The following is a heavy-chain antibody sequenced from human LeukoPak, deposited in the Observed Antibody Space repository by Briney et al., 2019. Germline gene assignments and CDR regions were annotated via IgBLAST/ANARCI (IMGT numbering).Heavy chain of an antibody. V-gene: IGHV3-30*18. Sequence: GGSLRLSCAASGFTFSSYGMHWVRQAPGKGLEWVAVISYDGSNKYYADSVKGRFTISRDNSKNTLYLQMNSLRAEDTAVYYCAKPSPEYYDFWSGYNWADYYYGMDVWGQGTTVTVSS. D-gene: IGHD3-3*01. CDR3: AKPSPEYYDFWSGYNWADYYYGMDV. CDR2: ISYDGSNK. CDR1: GFTFSSYG. J-gene: IGHJ6*02.